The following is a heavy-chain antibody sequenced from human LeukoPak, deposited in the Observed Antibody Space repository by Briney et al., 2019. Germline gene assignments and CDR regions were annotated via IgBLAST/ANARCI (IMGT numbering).Heavy chain of an antibody. CDR2: ISSSSSSYI. CDR3: ARDIKGYDFWSGPSGDY. Sequence: GGSLRLSCAASGFTFSSYGMHWVRQAPVKGLEWVSSISSSSSSYIYYADSVKGRFTISRDNAKNSLYLQMNSLRAEDTAVYYCARDIKGYDFWSGPSGDYWGQGTLVTVSS. D-gene: IGHD3-3*01. CDR1: GFTFSSYG. V-gene: IGHV3-21*01. J-gene: IGHJ4*02.